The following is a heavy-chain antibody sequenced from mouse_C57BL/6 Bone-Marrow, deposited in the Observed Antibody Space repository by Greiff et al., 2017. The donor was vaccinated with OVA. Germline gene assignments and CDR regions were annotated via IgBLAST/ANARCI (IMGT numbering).Heavy chain of an antibody. J-gene: IGHJ3*01. CDR3: ARNGLGKFFAY. CDR2: IWSGGST. V-gene: IGHV2-2*01. D-gene: IGHD3-1*01. CDR1: GFSLTSYG. Sequence: QVQLKQSGPGLVQPSQSLSITCTVSGFSLTSYGVHWVRQSPGKGLEWLGVIWSGGSTDYNAAFISRLSISKDNSKSQVFFKMNSLQADDTAIYYCARNGLGKFFAYWGQGTLVTVSA.